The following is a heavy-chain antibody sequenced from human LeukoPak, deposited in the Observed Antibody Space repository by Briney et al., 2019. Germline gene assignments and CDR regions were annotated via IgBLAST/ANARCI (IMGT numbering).Heavy chain of an antibody. Sequence: GGSLRLSCAASGFTFSTYWLSWVRQAPGKGLEWVANINQDGSEKYYVDSVKGRFTISRDNAKNSLYLQMNSLRAEDTAVYYCASYYGSGSHFDYWGQGTLVTVSP. CDR1: GFTFSTYW. J-gene: IGHJ4*02. D-gene: IGHD3-10*01. CDR2: INQDGSEK. V-gene: IGHV3-7*01. CDR3: ASYYGSGSHFDY.